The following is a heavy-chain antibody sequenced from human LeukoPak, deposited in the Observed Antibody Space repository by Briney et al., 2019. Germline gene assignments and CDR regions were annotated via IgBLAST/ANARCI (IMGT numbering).Heavy chain of an antibody. Sequence: ASVTVSCTASGYTFPSYFMHWVRQAPGQGLEWMGIINPTGGSTTYAQKFQGRVTMTGDTSTSTVYMELSSLRSDDTAVYYCARTAARRFDYWGQGTLVTVSS. J-gene: IGHJ4*02. V-gene: IGHV1-46*01. CDR2: INPTGGST. CDR1: GYTFPSYF. D-gene: IGHD6-6*01. CDR3: ARTAARRFDY.